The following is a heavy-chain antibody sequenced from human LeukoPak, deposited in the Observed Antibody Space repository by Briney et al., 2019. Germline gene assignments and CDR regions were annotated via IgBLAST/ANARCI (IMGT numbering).Heavy chain of an antibody. CDR3: ATPLDYYDTSGYHQGGD. D-gene: IGHD3-22*01. V-gene: IGHV3-7*03. Sequence: GGSLRLSCAASGFTFSSYWMTWVRQAPGKGLEWVANIKQDGSKKNYVDSVKGRFTISRDNAKNSLYLQMNSLRAEDTAVYYCATPLDYYDTSGYHQGGDWGQGTLVTVSS. CDR1: GFTFSSYW. J-gene: IGHJ4*02. CDR2: IKQDGSKK.